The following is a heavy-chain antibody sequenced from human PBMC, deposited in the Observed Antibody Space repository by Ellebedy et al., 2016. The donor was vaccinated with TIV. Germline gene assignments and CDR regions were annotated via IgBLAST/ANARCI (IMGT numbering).Heavy chain of an antibody. Sequence: GGSLRLXXAASGFTFSSYWMSWVRQAPGKGLEWVANIKQDGSEKYYVDSVKGRFTISRDNAKNSLYLQMNSLRAEDTAVYYCARLQMTTTFSWFDPWGQGTLVTVSS. CDR2: IKQDGSEK. D-gene: IGHD4-17*01. J-gene: IGHJ5*02. V-gene: IGHV3-7*03. CDR3: ARLQMTTTFSWFDP. CDR1: GFTFSSYW.